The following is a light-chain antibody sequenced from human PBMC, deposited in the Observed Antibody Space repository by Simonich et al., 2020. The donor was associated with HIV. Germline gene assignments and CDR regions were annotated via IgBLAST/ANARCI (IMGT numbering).Light chain of an antibody. J-gene: IGLJ3*02. Sequence: QSALTQPASGSGSPGQSITISCTGTSSDVGGYNYVSWYQQPPGKAPKLMIYDVSKRPSGVSNRFSGSKSGNTASLTISGLQAEDEADYFCCSYTSNSTGVFGGGTRLTVL. CDR3: CSYTSNSTGV. CDR1: SSDVGGYNY. CDR2: DVS. V-gene: IGLV2-14*03.